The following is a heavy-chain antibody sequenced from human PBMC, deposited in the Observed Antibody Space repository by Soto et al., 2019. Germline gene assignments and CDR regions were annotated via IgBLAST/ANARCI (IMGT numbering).Heavy chain of an antibody. CDR3: ARTRFHYGVY. CDR2: ISSSGGAT. V-gene: IGHV3-11*01. J-gene: IGHJ1*01. D-gene: IGHD2-8*01. CDR1: GFSFSDYF. Sequence: QVQLVECGGGLVEPGGSLRLSCAISGFSFSDYFMSWIRQAPGKGLEWISEISSSGGATYYADSLKGRFTISRDNAKDILSLEMNSLRPDDKAVYYCARTRFHYGVYWGQSVPVTVS.